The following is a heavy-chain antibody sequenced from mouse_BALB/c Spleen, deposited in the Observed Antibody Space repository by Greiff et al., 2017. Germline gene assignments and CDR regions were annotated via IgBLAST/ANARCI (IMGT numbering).Heavy chain of an antibody. V-gene: IGHV5-6*01. CDR1: GFTFSSYG. J-gene: IGHJ4*01. CDR3: ARQVGPYAMDY. Sequence: EVHLVESGGDLVKPGGSLKLSCAASGFTFSSYGMSWVRQTPDKRLEWVATISSGGSYTYYPDSVKGRFTISRDNAKNTLYLQMSSLKSEDTAMYYCARQVGPYAMDYWGQGTSVTVSS. CDR2: ISSGGSYT. D-gene: IGHD1-1*02.